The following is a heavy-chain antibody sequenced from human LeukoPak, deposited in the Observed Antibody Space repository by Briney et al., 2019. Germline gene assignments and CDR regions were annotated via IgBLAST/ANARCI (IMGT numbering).Heavy chain of an antibody. D-gene: IGHD3-10*01. CDR1: GYTFTGYY. CDR2: INPNSGGT. V-gene: IGHV1-2*02. CDR3: AGEWGADSGGYYEDY. Sequence: GASVKVSCKASGYTFTGYYMHWVRQAPGQGLEWMGWINPNSGGTNYAQKFQGRVTMTRDTSISTAYMELRSLRSDDTAVYYCAGEWGADSGGYYEDYWGQGTLVTVSS. J-gene: IGHJ4*02.